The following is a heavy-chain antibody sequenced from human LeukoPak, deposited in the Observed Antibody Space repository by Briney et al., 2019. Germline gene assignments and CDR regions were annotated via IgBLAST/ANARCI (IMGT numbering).Heavy chain of an antibody. J-gene: IGHJ4*02. Sequence: SETLSLTCTVSGYSISGAYYWGWIRQPPGKGLEWIGSIYYSGSTNYNPSLKSRVTMSVDTSKNQFSLKLSSVTAADTAVYYCAGLATDRGHYWGQGTLVTVSS. CDR1: GYSISGAYY. CDR3: AGLATDRGHY. V-gene: IGHV4-38-2*02. D-gene: IGHD5-12*01. CDR2: IYYSGST.